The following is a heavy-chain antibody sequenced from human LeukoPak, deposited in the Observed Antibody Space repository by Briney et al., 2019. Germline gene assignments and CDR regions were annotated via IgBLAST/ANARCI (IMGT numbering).Heavy chain of an antibody. V-gene: IGHV1-18*01. J-gene: IGHJ5*01. CDR2: ISAYNGNT. D-gene: IGHD3-10*01. Sequence: ASVKVSCKASGYTFTSYGISWVRQAPGQGLEWMGWISAYNGNTNYAQKLQGRVTMTTDTSTSTAYMELRSLRSDDTAVYYCARGGELLWFGEFDWFASRGQGTLVTVSS. CDR3: ARGGELLWFGEFDWFAS. CDR1: GYTFTSYG.